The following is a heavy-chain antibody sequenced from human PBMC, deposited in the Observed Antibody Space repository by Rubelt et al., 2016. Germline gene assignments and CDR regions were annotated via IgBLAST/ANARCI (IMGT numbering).Heavy chain of an antibody. CDR2: INPNSGGT. Sequence: QVQLVQSGAEVKKPGASVKVSCKASGYTFTGYYMHWVRQAPGQGLEWMGWINPNSGGTNYAQKFQGRVTMTRDTSISTAYMELSRLRSDDTAVYYCARELRFLEWDTPKDAFDIWGQGTMVTVSS. CDR3: ARELRFLEWDTPKDAFDI. V-gene: IGHV1-2*02. J-gene: IGHJ3*02. D-gene: IGHD3-3*01. CDR1: GYTFTGYY.